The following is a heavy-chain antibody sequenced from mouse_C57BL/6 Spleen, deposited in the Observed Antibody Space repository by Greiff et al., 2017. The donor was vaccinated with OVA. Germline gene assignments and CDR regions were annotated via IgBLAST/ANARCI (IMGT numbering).Heavy chain of an antibody. CDR1: GYTFTDYN. V-gene: IGHV1-22*01. Sequence: VQLKQSGPELVKPGASVKMSCKASGYTFTDYNMHWVKQSHGKSLEWIGYINPNNGGTRYNQKFKGKATLTVNKSSSTAYLELRSLTSEDSAVYYGASALDGYYNFDYWGQGTTLTVSS. J-gene: IGHJ2*01. CDR2: INPNNGGT. CDR3: ASALDGYYNFDY. D-gene: IGHD2-3*01.